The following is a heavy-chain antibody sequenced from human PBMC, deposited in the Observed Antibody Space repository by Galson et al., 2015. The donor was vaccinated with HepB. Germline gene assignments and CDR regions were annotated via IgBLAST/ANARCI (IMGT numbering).Heavy chain of an antibody. CDR2: INSPSSTI. CDR3: ARGVPFGGVIGLIDY. D-gene: IGHD3-16*02. Sequence: SLRLSCAASGFTFSSYSMTWVRQAPGKGPEWISYINSPSSTIYYADSVKGRFTLSRDNAKNSLYLQMNSLRDEDTAMYYCARGVPFGGVIGLIDYWGQGTLVTVSS. CDR1: GFTFSSYS. V-gene: IGHV3-48*02. J-gene: IGHJ4*02.